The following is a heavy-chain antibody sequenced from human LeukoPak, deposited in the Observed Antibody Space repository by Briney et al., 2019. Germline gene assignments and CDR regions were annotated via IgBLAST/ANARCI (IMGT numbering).Heavy chain of an antibody. D-gene: IGHD3-10*01. V-gene: IGHV4-59*08. J-gene: IGHJ4*02. CDR3: ARLYGSGTHRYFDY. Sequence: SETLSLTCTVSGGSISSYYWSWIRQPPGKGLEWIGYIYYSGSTNYNPSLKSRVTISVDTSKNQFSQKLSSVTAADTAVYYCARLYGSGTHRYFDYWGQGTLVTVSS. CDR2: IYYSGST. CDR1: GGSISSYY.